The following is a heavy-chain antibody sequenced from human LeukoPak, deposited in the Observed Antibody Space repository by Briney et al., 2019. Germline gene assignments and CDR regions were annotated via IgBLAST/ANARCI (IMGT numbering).Heavy chain of an antibody. CDR2: FWWNSGNI. J-gene: IGHJ4*02. CDR3: AKDPTRYGDYTTYYFDY. CDR1: GFPFDVYA. Sequence: PGGSLRLPCAASGFPFDVYAMHWARHSPGKALEWVSGFWWNSGNIGYEDSVKGRFTISRDNAKNSLYLQMNSLRAEDTALYYCAKDPTRYGDYTTYYFDYWGQGTLVTVSS. D-gene: IGHD4-17*01. V-gene: IGHV3-9*01.